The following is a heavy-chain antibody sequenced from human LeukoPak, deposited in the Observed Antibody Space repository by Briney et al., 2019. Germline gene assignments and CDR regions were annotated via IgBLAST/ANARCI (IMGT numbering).Heavy chain of an antibody. CDR3: ARGVSLPYDFWEKSWFDP. V-gene: IGHV3-21*01. CDR2: ISSSSSYI. D-gene: IGHD3-3*01. CDR1: GFTFSSYS. Sequence: NPGGSLRLSCAASGFTFSSYSMNWVRQAPGKGLEWVSSISSSSSYIYYADSVKGRFTISRDNAKNSLYLQINSLRAEDTAVYYCARGVSLPYDFWEKSWFDPWGQGTLVTVSS. J-gene: IGHJ5*02.